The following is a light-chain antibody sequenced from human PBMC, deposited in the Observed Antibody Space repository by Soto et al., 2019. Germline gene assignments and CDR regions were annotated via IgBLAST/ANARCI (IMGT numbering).Light chain of an antibody. J-gene: IGLJ1*01. CDR2: DVR. V-gene: IGLV2-14*01. CDR3: SSYTTISTYV. CDR1: SSDVGGYNY. Sequence: QSALTQPASVSGSPGQSITISCTGTSSDVGGYNYVSWHQQHPGKAPKLMIYDVRNRPSGVSNRFSGSKSVNTASLTISGLQAEDEADYYCSSYTTISTYVFGTGTKVT.